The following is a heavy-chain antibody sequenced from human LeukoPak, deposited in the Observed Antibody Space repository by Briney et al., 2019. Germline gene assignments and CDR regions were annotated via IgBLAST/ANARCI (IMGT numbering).Heavy chain of an antibody. V-gene: IGHV4-4*07. CDR1: GGSISNYY. CDR2: ISTSGST. Sequence: SETLSLTCTVSGGSISNYYGSWIRQPAGKGLEWIGRISTSGSTNYNPSLKSRVTMSVDTSKNQFALKLSSVNAADTAVYYCARDVHGSGTWDWFDPWGQGTLVTVSS. CDR3: ARDVHGSGTWDWFDP. J-gene: IGHJ5*02. D-gene: IGHD3-10*01.